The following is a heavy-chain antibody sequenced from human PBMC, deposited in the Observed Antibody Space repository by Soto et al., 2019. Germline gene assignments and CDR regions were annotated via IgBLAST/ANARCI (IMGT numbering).Heavy chain of an antibody. V-gene: IGHV4-59*01. J-gene: IGHJ4*02. CDR3: ARARRSGYDFGY. CDR2: IYYSGST. D-gene: IGHD5-12*01. CDR1: GGSISSYY. Sequence: SETLSLTCTVSGGSISSYYWSWIRQPPGKGLEWIGYIYYSGSTNYNPSLKSRVTISVDTSKNQFSLKLSSVTAADTAVYYCARARRSGYDFGYWGQGTLVTVSS.